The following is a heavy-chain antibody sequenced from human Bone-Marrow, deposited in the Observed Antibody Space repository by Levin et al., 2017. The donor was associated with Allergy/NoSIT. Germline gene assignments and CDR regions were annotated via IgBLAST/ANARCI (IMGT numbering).Heavy chain of an antibody. D-gene: IGHD1-14*01. V-gene: IGHV3-21*04. CDR1: GFTFSNYA. Sequence: GGSLRLSCAASGFTFSNYAMSWVRQAPGKGLEWVAGFRDTRYTNYADSVNGRFTISRDNAKNSLYLQMNSLRAEDTAVYYCARGSGTRQVSGMDVWGQGTTVTVSS. J-gene: IGHJ6*02. CDR3: ARGSGTRQVSGMDV. CDR2: FRDTRYT.